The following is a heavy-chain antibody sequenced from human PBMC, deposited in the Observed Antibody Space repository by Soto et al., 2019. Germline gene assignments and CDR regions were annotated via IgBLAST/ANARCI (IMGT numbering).Heavy chain of an antibody. CDR2: FDPEDGET. D-gene: IGHD3-16*01. J-gene: IGHJ6*02. CDR3: ATLKRPLWGYYYYGMDV. Sequence: GASVKVSCKVSGYTLTELSMHWVRQAPGKGLEWVGGFDPEDGETIYAQKFQGRVTMTEDTSTDTAYMELSSLRSEDTAVYYCATLKRPLWGYYYYGMDVWGQGTTVTVSS. V-gene: IGHV1-24*01. CDR1: GYTLTELS.